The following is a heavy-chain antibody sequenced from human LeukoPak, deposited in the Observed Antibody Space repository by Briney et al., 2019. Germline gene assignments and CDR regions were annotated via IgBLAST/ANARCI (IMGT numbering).Heavy chain of an antibody. CDR3: ARDRWEVSPFDY. J-gene: IGHJ4*02. D-gene: IGHD1-26*01. CDR1: GFTFDDYA. V-gene: IGHV3-9*01. Sequence: PGGSLRLSCAASGFTFDDYAMHWVRQAPGKGLGWVSGISWNSGSIGYADSVKGRFTISRDNAKNSLYLQMNRLRVEDSGFYFCARDRWEVSPFDYWGLGTLVTVSS. CDR2: ISWNSGSI.